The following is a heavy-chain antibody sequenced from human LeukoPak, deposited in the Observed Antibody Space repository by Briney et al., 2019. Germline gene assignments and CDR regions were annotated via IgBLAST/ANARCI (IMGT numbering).Heavy chain of an antibody. CDR3: ARALADSRNYYLGFDY. J-gene: IGHJ4*02. V-gene: IGHV3-7*01. D-gene: IGHD3-22*01. CDR2: IKQDGSEK. Sequence: GGSLRLSCAASGFTFSSYWMTWVRQAPGKGLEWVANIKQDGSEKYYVDSVKGRFTISRDNAKNSVYLQMNSLRPDDTALYYCARALADSRNYYLGFDYWGQGTLVTVSS. CDR1: GFTFSSYW.